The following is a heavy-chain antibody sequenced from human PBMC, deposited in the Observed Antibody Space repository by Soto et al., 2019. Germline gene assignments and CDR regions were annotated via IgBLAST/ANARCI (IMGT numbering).Heavy chain of an antibody. V-gene: IGHV3-33*01. Sequence: PGGSLRLSCAASGFTFSSYGMHWVRQAPGKGLEWVAVIWYDGSNKYYADSVKGRFTISRDNSKNTLYLQMNSLRAEDTAVYYCASGAGYCISTSCTDPYYYGMDVWGQGTTVTVSS. CDR1: GFTFSSYG. J-gene: IGHJ6*02. CDR3: ASGAGYCISTSCTDPYYYGMDV. CDR2: IWYDGSNK. D-gene: IGHD2-2*01.